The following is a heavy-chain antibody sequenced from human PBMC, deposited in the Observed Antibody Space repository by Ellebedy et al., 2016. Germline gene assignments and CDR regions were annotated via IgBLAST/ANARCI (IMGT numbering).Heavy chain of an antibody. J-gene: IGHJ4*02. CDR3: ARAPYCNTASCYAEY. CDR2: INTNTGNP. D-gene: IGHD2/OR15-2a*01. CDR1: GYMFTSYA. Sequence: ASVKVFCKASGYMFTSYAMRWVRQAPGQGLEWMGWINTNTGNPTYAQGFTGRFVFSLDTSVSTAYLQITGLQADDTAVYYCARAPYCNTASCYAEYWGQGTLVTVSS. V-gene: IGHV7-4-1*02.